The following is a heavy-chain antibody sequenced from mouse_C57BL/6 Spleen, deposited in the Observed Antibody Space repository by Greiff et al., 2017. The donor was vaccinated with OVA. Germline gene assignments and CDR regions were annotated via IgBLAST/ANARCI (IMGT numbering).Heavy chain of an antibody. CDR1: GYAFSSSW. D-gene: IGHD1-1*01. CDR2: IYPGDGDT. Sequence: SGPELVKPGASVKISCKASGYAFSSSWMNWVKQRPGKGLEWIGRIYPGDGDTNYNGKFKGKATLTADKSSSTAYMQLSSLTSEDSAVYFCARLGYGSSFYWYFDVWGTGTTVTVSS. V-gene: IGHV1-82*01. J-gene: IGHJ1*03. CDR3: ARLGYGSSFYWYFDV.